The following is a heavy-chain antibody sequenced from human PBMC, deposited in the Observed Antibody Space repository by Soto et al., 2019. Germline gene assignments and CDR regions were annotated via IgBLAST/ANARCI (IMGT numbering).Heavy chain of an antibody. CDR1: GGSFSGYY. CDR2: INHSGST. J-gene: IGHJ4*02. D-gene: IGHD3-16*01. V-gene: IGHV4-34*01. Sequence: SETLSLTCAVYGGSFSGYYWSWIRQPPGNGLEWIGEINHSGSTNYNPSLKSRVTISVDTSKNQFSLKLSSVTAADTAVYYCARVWARYYFDYWGQGTLVTVSS. CDR3: ARVWARYYFDY.